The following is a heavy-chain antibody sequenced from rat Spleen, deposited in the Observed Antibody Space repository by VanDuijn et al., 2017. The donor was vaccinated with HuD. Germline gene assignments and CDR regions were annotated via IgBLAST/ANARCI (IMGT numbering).Heavy chain of an antibody. V-gene: IGHV2-34*01. J-gene: IGHJ4*01. Sequence: QVQLKESGPGLVQPSETLSLTCTVSGFSLTSYSVSWVRQPSGKGPEWMGRMWYDGDTAYNSALKSRLSISRDTSKNQVFLKMNSLQSEDTTTYYCARSYDGTYTYYVMDAWGQGASVTVSS. CDR3: ARSYDGTYTYYVMDA. CDR1: GFSLTSYS. D-gene: IGHD1-12*02. CDR2: MWYDGDT.